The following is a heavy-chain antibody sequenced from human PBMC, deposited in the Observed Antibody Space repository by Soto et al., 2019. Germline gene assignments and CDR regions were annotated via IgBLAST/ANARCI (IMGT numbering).Heavy chain of an antibody. J-gene: IGHJ3*02. CDR1: GGSFSGYY. CDR3: ARGSSVLAAHIADDAFDI. V-gene: IGHV4-34*01. D-gene: IGHD6-6*01. Sequence: SETLSLTCAVYGGSFSGYYWSWIRQPPGKGLEWIGEINHSGSTNYNPSLKSRVTISVDTSKNQFSLKLSSVTAADTAVYYCARGSSVLAAHIADDAFDIWGQGTMVTVSS. CDR2: INHSGST.